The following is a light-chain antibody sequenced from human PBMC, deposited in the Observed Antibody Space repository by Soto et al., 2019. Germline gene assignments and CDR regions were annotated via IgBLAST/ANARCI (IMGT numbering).Light chain of an antibody. CDR1: SSDIGGYNY. CDR2: EVT. V-gene: IGLV2-14*01. Sequence: QSVLTQPASVSGSPGQSITISCTGTSSDIGGYNYVSWYQQHPGKAPKLMFYEVTNRPSGVSNRFSGSKSGNTASLPISGLQAEDEADYYGQSDDSSLSYVFGTGTKVTLL. CDR3: QSDDSSLSYV. J-gene: IGLJ1*01.